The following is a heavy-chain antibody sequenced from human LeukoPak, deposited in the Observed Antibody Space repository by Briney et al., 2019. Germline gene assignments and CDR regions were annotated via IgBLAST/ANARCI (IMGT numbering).Heavy chain of an antibody. Sequence: PGGSLRLSCAASGFTFSSYWMSWVRQAPGKGLEWVANIKEDGSEKYYVDSVKGRFTVFRDNAKKSLYLQMYSLRDEDTAVYYCATPMRFDYWGQGTLVTVSS. CDR2: IKEDGSEK. V-gene: IGHV3-7*05. CDR1: GFTFSSYW. J-gene: IGHJ4*02. CDR3: ATPMRFDY.